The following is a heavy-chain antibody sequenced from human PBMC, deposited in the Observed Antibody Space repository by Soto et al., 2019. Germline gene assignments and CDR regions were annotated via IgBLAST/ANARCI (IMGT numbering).Heavy chain of an antibody. V-gene: IGHV4-59*08. CDR1: GGSLSSYY. CDR3: ATLLWYHPNWFDP. J-gene: IGHJ5*02. Sequence: PSETLSLTCTVSGGSLSSYYWSWIRQPPGKGLERIGYIYYSGSTNYNPSVKSRVSISVDTSNNQFSLKLSSLTPADSVVYYCATLLWYHPNWFDPWGQGTLVTVSS. D-gene: IGHD3-10*01. CDR2: IYYSGST.